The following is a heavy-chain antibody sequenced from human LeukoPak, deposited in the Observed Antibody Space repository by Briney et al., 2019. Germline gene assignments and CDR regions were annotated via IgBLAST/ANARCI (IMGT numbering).Heavy chain of an antibody. Sequence: SETLSLTCTVSGGSISSYYWSWIRQPAGKGLEWIGRIYTSGSTNYNPSLKSRVTMSVDTSKNQSSLKLSSVTAADTAVYYCAREPHTAMVTLTPWFDPWGQGTLVTVSS. CDR2: IYTSGST. J-gene: IGHJ5*02. CDR1: GGSISSYY. D-gene: IGHD5-18*01. CDR3: AREPHTAMVTLTPWFDP. V-gene: IGHV4-4*07.